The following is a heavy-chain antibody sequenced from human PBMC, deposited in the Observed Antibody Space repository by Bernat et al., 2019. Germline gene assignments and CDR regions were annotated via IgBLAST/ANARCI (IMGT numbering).Heavy chain of an antibody. CDR3: ARDNSRCSSVSCSVDY. CDR1: GFTFSSYA. CDR2: ISYDGSNK. D-gene: IGHD2-2*01. Sequence: QVQLVESGGGVVQPGRSLRLSCAASGFTFSSYAMHWVRQAPGKGLEWVAVISYDGSNKYYADSVKGRFTISRDNSKNTLYLQMNSLRAEDTAVYYCARDNSRCSSVSCSVDYWGQGTLVTVSS. V-gene: IGHV3-30*01. J-gene: IGHJ4*02.